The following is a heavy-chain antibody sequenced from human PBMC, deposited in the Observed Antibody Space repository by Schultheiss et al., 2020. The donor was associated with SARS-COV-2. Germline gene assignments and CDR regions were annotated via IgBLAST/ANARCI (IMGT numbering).Heavy chain of an antibody. D-gene: IGHD2-15*01. CDR1: GGTFSSYA. Sequence: SVKVPCKASGGTFSSYAISWVRQAPGQGLEWMGGIIPIFGTANYAQKFQGRVTITADESTSTAYMELSSLRSDDTAMYFCARDQCSEGSCPLFRFWGQGAPVTVSS. CDR3: ARDQCSEGSCPLFRF. CDR2: IIPIFGTA. J-gene: IGHJ4*02. V-gene: IGHV1-69*13.